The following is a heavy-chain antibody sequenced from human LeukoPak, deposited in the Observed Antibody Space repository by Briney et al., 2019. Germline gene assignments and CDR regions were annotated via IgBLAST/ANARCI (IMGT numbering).Heavy chain of an antibody. J-gene: IGHJ4*02. V-gene: IGHV1-69*05. CDR3: ARGATGNLEVYGSSEFDY. CDR1: GGTFSSYA. Sequence: GASVKVSCKASGGTFSSYAISWVRQAPGQGLEWMGRIIPIFGTANYAQKFQGRVTITTDESTSTAYMELSSLGSEDTAVYYCARGATGNLEVYGSSEFDYWGQGTLVTVSS. D-gene: IGHD2-8*01. CDR2: IIPIFGTA.